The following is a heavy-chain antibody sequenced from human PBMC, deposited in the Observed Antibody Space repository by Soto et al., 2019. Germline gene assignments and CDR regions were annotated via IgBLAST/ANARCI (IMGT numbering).Heavy chain of an antibody. CDR2: ISYDGSNK. V-gene: IGHV3-30-3*01. J-gene: IGHJ4*02. CDR3: AVGDY. Sequence: QVQLVESGGGVVQPGRSLRLSCAASGFTFSSYAMHWVRQAPGKGLEWVAVISYDGSNKYYADSVKGRFTISRDNSKNTLYLQMNSLRAEDTAVYYCAVGDYWGQGTLVTVSS. CDR1: GFTFSSYA.